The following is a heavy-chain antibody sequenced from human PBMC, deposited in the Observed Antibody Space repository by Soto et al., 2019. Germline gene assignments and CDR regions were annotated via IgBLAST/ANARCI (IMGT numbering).Heavy chain of an antibody. CDR1: GYSFPSYW. Sequence: EVQLVQSGAEVKKSGESLKISCKGSGYSFPSYWIGWVRQKPGKGLEWMGVIYPGDSDARYSPSFQGQVTFSADKSINTAYLQWSSLKASDTAMYYCVRLGGNSLGYFDWLHWGQGTLVTVSS. CDR2: IYPGDSDA. J-gene: IGHJ4*02. D-gene: IGHD3-9*01. CDR3: VRLGGNSLGYFDWLH. V-gene: IGHV5-51*03.